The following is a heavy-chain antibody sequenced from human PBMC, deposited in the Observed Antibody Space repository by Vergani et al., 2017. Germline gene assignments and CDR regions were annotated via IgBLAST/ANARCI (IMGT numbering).Heavy chain of an antibody. Sequence: QLQLQESGPGLVKPSETLSPTCTVSGGSISSSSYYWGWIRQPPGKGLEWIGSIYYSGSTYYNPSLKSRVTISVDTSKNQFSLKLSSVTAADTAVYYCARPGSSVYYYGMDVWGQGTTVTVSS. CDR2: IYYSGST. V-gene: IGHV4-39*01. D-gene: IGHD1-26*01. CDR1: GGSISSSSYY. CDR3: ARPGSSVYYYGMDV. J-gene: IGHJ6*02.